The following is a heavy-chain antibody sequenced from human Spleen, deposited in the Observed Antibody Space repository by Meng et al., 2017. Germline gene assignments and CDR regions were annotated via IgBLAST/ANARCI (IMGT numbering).Heavy chain of an antibody. CDR3: ARARVTDSGDYVLFDS. CDR2: IIPRLGTT. Sequence: LVQAGSELERPGASVQFYCKASRYTFTSYAMNWVRKATGQGLEWMGGIIPRLGTTNHAQNFQGRVTIAADESTTTAYLELSSLSSEDTAVYYCARARVTDSGDYVLFDSWGQGDLVTVSS. D-gene: IGHD4-17*01. V-gene: IGHV1-69*13. CDR1: RYTFTSYA. J-gene: IGHJ4*02.